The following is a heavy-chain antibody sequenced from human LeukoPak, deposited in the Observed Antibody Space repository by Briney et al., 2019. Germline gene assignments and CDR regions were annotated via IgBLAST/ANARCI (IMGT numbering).Heavy chain of an antibody. D-gene: IGHD6-19*01. V-gene: IGHV1-18*01. CDR3: ARPRVAGSLDY. CDR2: MSGYNAKT. CDR1: GYTFTSYG. J-gene: IGHJ4*02. Sequence: ASVKVSCKTSGYTFTSYGISWVRQAPGQGLEWMGWMSGYNAKTNCLQKFQGRVTMTIDTSTTTVYMELRSLRSDDTAVYYCARPRVAGSLDYWGQGTLVTVSS.